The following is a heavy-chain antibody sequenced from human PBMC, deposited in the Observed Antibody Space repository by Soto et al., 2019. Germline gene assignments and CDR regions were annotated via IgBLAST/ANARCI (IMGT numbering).Heavy chain of an antibody. CDR2: VNPSGGHT. CDR1: GDTFTDYY. D-gene: IGHD2-21*02. CDR3: ARRGHVVVVTAALDY. Sequence: QVQLMQSGAEVKKPGASVKVSCKASGDTFTDYYIHWVRQAPGQGLEWMGTVNPSGGHTTYAQHFLGRVTMTRDTPASTPDMELTSLTSADTAIYCCARRGHVVVVTAALDYWGQGTLVTVSS. V-gene: IGHV1-46*01. J-gene: IGHJ4*02.